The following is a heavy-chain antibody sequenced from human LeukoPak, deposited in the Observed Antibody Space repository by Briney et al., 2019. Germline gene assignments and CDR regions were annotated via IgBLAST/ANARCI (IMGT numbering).Heavy chain of an antibody. Sequence: PSETLSLTCTVSGASTSSYYWSWIRQPPGKGLEWIGYIYYSGSTHYNPSLKSRVTISLDTSKNQFSLNLSSVTAADTAVYYCARYDGNFDYWGQGTLVTVSS. J-gene: IGHJ4*02. CDR1: GASTSSYY. D-gene: IGHD2-8*01. V-gene: IGHV4-59*01. CDR3: ARYDGNFDY. CDR2: IYYSGST.